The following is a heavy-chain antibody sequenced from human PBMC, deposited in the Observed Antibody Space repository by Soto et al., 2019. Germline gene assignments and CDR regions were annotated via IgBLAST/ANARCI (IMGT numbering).Heavy chain of an antibody. D-gene: IGHD6-13*01. CDR2: IYPGDSET. J-gene: IGHJ4*02. Sequence: PGASLKISCQCSGYTFSNFWIAWVRQLPGKGLEYMGIIYPGDSETRYSQSFHGKVTISADRSIGTAYLQWSSLEVSYSAFYFCARSPRSSPYFDYWGQGALVTVSS. CDR1: GYTFSNFW. V-gene: IGHV5-51*01. CDR3: ARSPRSSPYFDY.